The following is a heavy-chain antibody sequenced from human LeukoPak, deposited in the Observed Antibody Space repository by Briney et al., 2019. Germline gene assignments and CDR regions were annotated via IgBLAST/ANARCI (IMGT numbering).Heavy chain of an antibody. CDR3: ARESAYGYYYYMDV. Sequence: SETLSLTCTVSGGSISSYYWSWLRQPAGKGLEWIGRIYTSGSTNYNPSLKSRVTISVDKSKNQFSLKLSSVTAADTAVYYCARESAYGYYYYMDVWGKGTTVTVSS. CDR1: GGSISSYY. CDR2: IYTSGST. J-gene: IGHJ6*03. V-gene: IGHV4-4*07. D-gene: IGHD3-10*01.